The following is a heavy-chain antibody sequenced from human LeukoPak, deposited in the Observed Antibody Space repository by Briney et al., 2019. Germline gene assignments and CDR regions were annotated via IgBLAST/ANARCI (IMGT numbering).Heavy chain of an antibody. CDR2: ISSSSSTI. CDR1: GFTFSSFS. D-gene: IGHD2-2*01. Sequence: GGSLRLSCAASGFTFSSFSMNWVRQAPGKGLEWVSYISSSSSTIYYAGSVKGRFTISRDNAKSSLYLQMNSLRAEDTAVYYCARDREIYCSSTSCYRGYFDYWGQGTLVTVSS. V-gene: IGHV3-48*01. CDR3: ARDREIYCSSTSCYRGYFDY. J-gene: IGHJ4*02.